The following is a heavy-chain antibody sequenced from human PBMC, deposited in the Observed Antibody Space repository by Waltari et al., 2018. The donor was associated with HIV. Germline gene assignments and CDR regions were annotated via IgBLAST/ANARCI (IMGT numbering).Heavy chain of an antibody. J-gene: IGHJ6*02. Sequence: QVQLVESGGGVVQPGRSMRFSCAASGFTVRGVGMLWVRPAPGKGLEWVAVISYDGSNKYFAESVKGRFTISRDNSKHTLYLQMSSLRAEDTAVYYCAKGDRGLGIFYYYYYAMDVWGRGTTVTVSS. CDR3: AKGDRGLGIFYYYYYAMDV. V-gene: IGHV3-30*18. CDR1: GFTVRGVG. CDR2: ISYDGSNK. D-gene: IGHD3-10*01.